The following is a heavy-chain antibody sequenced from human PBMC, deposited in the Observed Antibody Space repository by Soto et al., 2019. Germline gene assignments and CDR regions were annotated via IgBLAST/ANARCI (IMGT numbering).Heavy chain of an antibody. CDR1: GVAVSSGGYY. J-gene: IGHJ4*02. D-gene: IGHD3-10*01. Sequence: SETLSLTCTVSGVAVSSGGYYWSWIRQHPGKGLEWIGYVYYSGSTYYNPSLRSRLTISIDTSTNQFSLKLGSVTAADTAVYYCASSSGYYGSGSSYYYFDSWGQGTLVTVSS. CDR2: VYYSGST. CDR3: ASSSGYYGSGSSYYYFDS. V-gene: IGHV4-31*03.